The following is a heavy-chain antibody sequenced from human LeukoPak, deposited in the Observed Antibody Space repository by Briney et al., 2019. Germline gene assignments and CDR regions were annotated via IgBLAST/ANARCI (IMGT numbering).Heavy chain of an antibody. CDR2: FDPEEGET. CDR1: GYTLTELS. J-gene: IGHJ6*02. V-gene: IGHV1-24*01. Sequence: ASVKVSCKVSGYTLTELSMHWVRQAPGKGLEWMGGFDPEEGETIYPQRFQGRVTMTRNTSISTAYMELSSLRSEDTAVYYCARGPRYYDFWSGYYRDYYYYGMDVWGQGTTVTVSS. D-gene: IGHD3-3*01. CDR3: ARGPRYYDFWSGYYRDYYYYGMDV.